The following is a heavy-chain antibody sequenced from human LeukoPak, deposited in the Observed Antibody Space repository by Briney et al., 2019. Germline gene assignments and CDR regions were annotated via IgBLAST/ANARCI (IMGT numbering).Heavy chain of an antibody. Sequence: GRSLRLSCAASGFTFDDYAMHWVRQAPGKGLEWVSLISGDGGSTYYADSVKGRFTISRENSKNSLYLQMNSLRTEDTALYYCAKDTMDTAMVSPGMCDYWGQGTLVTVSS. CDR2: ISGDGGST. CDR1: GFTFDDYA. V-gene: IGHV3-43*02. D-gene: IGHD5-18*01. J-gene: IGHJ4*02. CDR3: AKDTMDTAMVSPGMCDY.